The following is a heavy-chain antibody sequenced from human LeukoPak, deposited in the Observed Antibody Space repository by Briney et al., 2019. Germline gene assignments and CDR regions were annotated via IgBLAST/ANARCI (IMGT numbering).Heavy chain of an antibody. V-gene: IGHV4-34*01. CDR2: INHSGST. CDR1: GGSFSGYY. J-gene: IGHJ4*02. CDR3: ARGYYYDSSGHFDY. D-gene: IGHD3-22*01. Sequence: SETLSLTCAVYGGSFSGYYWSWTRQPPGKGLEWIGEINHSGSTNYNPSLKSRVTISVDTSKNQFSLKLSSVTAADTAVYYCARGYYYDSSGHFDYWGQGTLVTVSS.